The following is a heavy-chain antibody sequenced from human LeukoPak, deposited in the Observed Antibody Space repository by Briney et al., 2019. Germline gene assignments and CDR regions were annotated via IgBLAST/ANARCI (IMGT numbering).Heavy chain of an antibody. CDR1: CG. D-gene: IGHD6-13*01. Sequence: CGMSWVRQAPGKGLEWVSSIRGSGGSTYFADSVKGRFNISRDNAKNTVYLQMNSLRVEDTAIYYCVKLSLTAAGRGKTWFDLWGQGTLVSVSS. V-gene: IGHV3-23*01. J-gene: IGHJ5*01. CDR2: IRGSGGST. CDR3: VKLSLTAAGRGKTWFDL.